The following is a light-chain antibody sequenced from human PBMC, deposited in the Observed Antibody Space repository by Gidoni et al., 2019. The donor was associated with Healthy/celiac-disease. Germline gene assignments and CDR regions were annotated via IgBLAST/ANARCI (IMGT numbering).Light chain of an antibody. CDR3: QQYNSWYT. CDR2: KAS. V-gene: IGKV1-5*03. Sequence: DIQMTQSPSTLSASVGDRVNITCRASQSISSWFVWYQQKPGKAPKLLIYKASSLESGVPSRFSGSGSVTEFTLTISSLQPDDFAPYYCQQYNSWYTFGQGTKLEIK. CDR1: QSISSW. J-gene: IGKJ2*01.